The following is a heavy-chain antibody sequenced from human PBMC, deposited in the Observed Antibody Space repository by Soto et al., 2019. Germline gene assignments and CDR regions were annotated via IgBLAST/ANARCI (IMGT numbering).Heavy chain of an antibody. D-gene: IGHD2-2*01. CDR2: IYSGGST. Sequence: GGSLRLSCAASGFTVSSNYMSWVRQAPGKGLEWVSVIYSGGSTYYADSVKGRFTISRHNSKNTLYLQMNSLRAEDTAVYYCARVQYCSSTSCSGAFDIWGQGTMVTVSS. CDR1: GFTVSSNY. V-gene: IGHV3-53*04. J-gene: IGHJ3*02. CDR3: ARVQYCSSTSCSGAFDI.